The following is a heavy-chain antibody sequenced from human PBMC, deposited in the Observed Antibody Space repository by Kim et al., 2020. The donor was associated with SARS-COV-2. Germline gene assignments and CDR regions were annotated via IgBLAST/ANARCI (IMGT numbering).Heavy chain of an antibody. CDR2: ISYDGSNK. J-gene: IGHJ6*02. Sequence: GGSLRLSCAASGFTFSSYAMHWVRQAPGKGLEWVAVISYDGSNKYYADSVKGRFTISRDNSKNTLYLQMNSLRAEDTAVYYCARDHRGGSYYYYYYGMDVWGQGTTVTVSS. D-gene: IGHD1-26*01. CDR3: ARDHRGGSYYYYYYGMDV. V-gene: IGHV3-30*04. CDR1: GFTFSSYA.